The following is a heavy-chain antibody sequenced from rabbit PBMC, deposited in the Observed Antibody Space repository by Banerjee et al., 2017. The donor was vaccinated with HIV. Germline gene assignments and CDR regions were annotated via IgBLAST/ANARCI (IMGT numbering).Heavy chain of an antibody. CDR1: GFTLSSYW. J-gene: IGHJ4*01. CDR3: ARDLAGVIGWNFNL. D-gene: IGHD4-1*01. V-gene: IGHV1S40*01. Sequence: QSLEESGGDLVTPGGTLTLTCTASGFTLSSYWICWVRQAPGKGLEWIGCIYAGSSGNTYYASWAKGRFTISKTSSSTVTLQMTSLTAADTASYFCARDLAGVIGWNFNLWGQGTLVTVS. CDR2: IYAGSSGNT.